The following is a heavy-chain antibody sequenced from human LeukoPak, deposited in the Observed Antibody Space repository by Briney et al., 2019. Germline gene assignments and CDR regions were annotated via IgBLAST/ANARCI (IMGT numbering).Heavy chain of an antibody. J-gene: IGHJ4*02. CDR1: GGTFSSYA. D-gene: IGHD4-17*01. CDR3: ARVVSLPTTDYFDY. Sequence: ASVKVSCKASGGTFSSYAISWVRQAPGQGLEWMGWINPNSGGTNYAQKFQGRVTMTRDTSISTAYMELSRLRSDDTAVYYCARVVSLPTTDYFDYWGQGTLVTVSS. CDR2: INPNSGGT. V-gene: IGHV1-2*02.